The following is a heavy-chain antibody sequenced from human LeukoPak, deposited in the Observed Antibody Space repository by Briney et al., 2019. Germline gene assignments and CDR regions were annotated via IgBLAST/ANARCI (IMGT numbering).Heavy chain of an antibody. CDR3: ARDVRSGTYAFDI. D-gene: IGHD3-3*01. CDR2: IIPIFGTA. Sequence: SVKVSCKASGGTFSSYAISWVRQAPGQGLEWMGGIIPIFGTANYAQKSQGRVTNTTDESTSTAYMELSSLRSEDTAVYYCARDVRSGTYAFDIWGQGTMVTVSS. J-gene: IGHJ3*02. V-gene: IGHV1-69*05. CDR1: GGTFSSYA.